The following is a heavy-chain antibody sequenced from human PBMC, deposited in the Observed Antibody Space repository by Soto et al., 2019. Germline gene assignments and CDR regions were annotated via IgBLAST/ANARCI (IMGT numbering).Heavy chain of an antibody. Sequence: EVQLLESGGGLVQPGGSLRLSCAASGFTFSSYAMSWVRQAPGKGLEWVSAISGSGGSTYYADSVKGRFTISRDNSKNTLYLQMNSPRAEDTAVYYCAKAMGYCSGGSCSNYYYYYMDVWGKGTTVTVSS. CDR3: AKAMGYCSGGSCSNYYYYYMDV. CDR2: ISGSGGST. CDR1: GFTFSSYA. D-gene: IGHD2-15*01. J-gene: IGHJ6*03. V-gene: IGHV3-23*01.